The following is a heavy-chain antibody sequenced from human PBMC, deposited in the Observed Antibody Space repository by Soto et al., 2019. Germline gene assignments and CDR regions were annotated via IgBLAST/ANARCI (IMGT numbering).Heavy chain of an antibody. CDR3: ARDRSSSDY. V-gene: IGHV1-18*01. J-gene: IGHJ4*02. D-gene: IGHD6-6*01. CDR2: IRVYNGDT. Sequence: ASVKVSCKTSGYAFRSYGISWVRQAPGQGLEWMGWIRVYNGDTDYAQSLQGRVTMATDTSTATVYMELRNLTSDDTAVYYCARDRSSSDYWGRG. CDR1: GYAFRSYG.